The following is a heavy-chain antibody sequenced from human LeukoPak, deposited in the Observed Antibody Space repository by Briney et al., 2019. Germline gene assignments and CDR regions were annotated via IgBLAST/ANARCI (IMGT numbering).Heavy chain of an antibody. Sequence: GGSLRLSCAASGFTVSSNYMSWVRQAPGKGLEWVSVIYSGGSTYYADSVKGRFTISRDNAKNSLYLQMNSLRAEDTAVYYCARDRAIDYWGQGTLVTVSS. V-gene: IGHV3-66*01. J-gene: IGHJ4*02. CDR2: IYSGGST. CDR1: GFTVSSNY. CDR3: ARDRAIDY.